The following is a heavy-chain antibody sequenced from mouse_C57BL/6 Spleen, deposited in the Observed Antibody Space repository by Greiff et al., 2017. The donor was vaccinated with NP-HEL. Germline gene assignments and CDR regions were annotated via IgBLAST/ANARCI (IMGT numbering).Heavy chain of an antibody. CDR1: GYSITSGYY. D-gene: IGHD4-1*01. J-gene: IGHJ3*01. CDR3: ARGVLGPWFAY. Sequence: EVQLQESGPGLVKPSQSLSLTCSVTGYSITSGYYWNWIRQFPGNKLEWMGYISYDGSNNYNPSLKNRISITRDTSKNQFFLKLNSVTTEDTATYYCARGVLGPWFAYWGQGTLVTVSA. V-gene: IGHV3-6*01. CDR2: ISYDGSN.